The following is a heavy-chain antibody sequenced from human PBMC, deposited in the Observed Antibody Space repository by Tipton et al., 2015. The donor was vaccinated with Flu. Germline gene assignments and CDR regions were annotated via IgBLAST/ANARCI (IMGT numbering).Heavy chain of an antibody. V-gene: IGHV3-53*01. Sequence: GSLRLSCAASGFTVSSNYMSWVRRAPGKGLEWVSVIYSGGSTYYADSVKGRFTISRDNSKNTLYLQINSLRAEDTAVYYCARVTYYYDSSGYYYGMDVWGQGTTVTVSS. J-gene: IGHJ6*02. D-gene: IGHD3-22*01. CDR2: IYSGGST. CDR3: ARVTYYYDSSGYYYGMDV. CDR1: GFTVSSNY.